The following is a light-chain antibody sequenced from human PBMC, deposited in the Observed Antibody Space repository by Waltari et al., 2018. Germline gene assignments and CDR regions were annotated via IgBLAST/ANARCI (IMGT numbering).Light chain of an antibody. Sequence: EIQMTQSPSTLSASVGDRVTITCRASQSIVSWVAWYQQKPGKAPKLLIDKASSLQSGVPSTFSGSGSGTDFTLTISSLQPDDFATYYCQQYFSGCTFGQGTNLEIK. V-gene: IGKV1-5*03. CDR2: KAS. J-gene: IGKJ2*02. CDR3: QQYFSGCT. CDR1: QSIVSW.